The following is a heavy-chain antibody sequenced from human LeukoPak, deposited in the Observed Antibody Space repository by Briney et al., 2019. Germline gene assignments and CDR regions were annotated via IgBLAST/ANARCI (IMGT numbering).Heavy chain of an antibody. D-gene: IGHD3-10*01. V-gene: IGHV3-23*01. CDR1: GFTFSSYS. CDR3: AKEELTMVRGLIDY. Sequence: GGSLRLSCAASGFTFSSYSMNWVRQAPGKGLEWVSAISGSGGSTYYADSVKGRFTISRDNSKNTLYLQMNSLRAEDTAVYYCAKEELTMVRGLIDYWGQGTLVTVSS. CDR2: ISGSGGST. J-gene: IGHJ4*02.